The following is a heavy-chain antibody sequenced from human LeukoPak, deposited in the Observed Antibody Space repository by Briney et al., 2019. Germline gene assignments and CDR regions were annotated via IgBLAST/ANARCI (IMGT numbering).Heavy chain of an antibody. CDR3: ARGPRGYSMHPTDMDV. CDR2: ISSSSSYI. J-gene: IGHJ6*03. V-gene: IGHV3-21*01. Sequence: PGGSLRLSCAASGFTFNTYTMNWVRQAPGKGLEWVSSISSSSSYIYYADSVKGRFTISRDNAKNSLYLQMNSLRAEDTAVYYCARGPRGYSMHPTDMDVWGKGTTVTVSS. CDR1: GFTFNTYT. D-gene: IGHD6-13*01.